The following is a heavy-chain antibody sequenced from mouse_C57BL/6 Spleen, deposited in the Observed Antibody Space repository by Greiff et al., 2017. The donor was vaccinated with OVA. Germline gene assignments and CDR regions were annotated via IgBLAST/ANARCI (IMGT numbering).Heavy chain of an antibody. D-gene: IGHD4-1*01. V-gene: IGHV1-66*01. CDR1: GYSFTSYY. Sequence: VKLMESGPELVKPGASVKISCKASGYSFTSYYIHWVKQRPGQGLEWIGWIYPGSGNTKYNEKFKGKATLTADTSSSTAYMQLSSLTSEDSAVYYCARSTAGTRGFAYWGQGTLVTVSA. J-gene: IGHJ3*01. CDR3: ARSTAGTRGFAY. CDR2: IYPGSGNT.